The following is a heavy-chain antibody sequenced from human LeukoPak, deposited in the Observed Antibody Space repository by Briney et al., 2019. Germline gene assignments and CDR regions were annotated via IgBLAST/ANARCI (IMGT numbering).Heavy chain of an antibody. V-gene: IGHV3-53*04. CDR1: GFTVSSNY. D-gene: IGHD2-15*01. CDR3: ARGAGCSGGSCYSDYYYGMDV. J-gene: IGHJ6*02. CDR2: IYSGGST. Sequence: GGSLRLSCAASGFTVSSNYMSWVRQAPGKGLEWVSVIYSGGSTYYADSVKGRFTISRHNSKNTLYPQMNSLRAEDTAVYYCARGAGCSGGSCYSDYYYGMDVWGQGTTVTVSS.